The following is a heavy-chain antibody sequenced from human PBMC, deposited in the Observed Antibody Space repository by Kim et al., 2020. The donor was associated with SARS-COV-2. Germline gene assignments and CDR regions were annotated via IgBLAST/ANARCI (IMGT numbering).Heavy chain of an antibody. D-gene: IGHD1-26*01. J-gene: IGHJ4*02. CDR3: VRGRKPHMVGTLKVRDYFDS. CDR2: ISDDGTKR. CDR1: GFTFSRYC. V-gene: IGHV3-30*03. Sequence: GGSLRLSCAASGFTFSRYCMHWVRQAPGKGLEWVAMISDDGTKRNYADSVSGRFTISRDNSKNMLWLQMNGLRPEDTAVFYCVRGRKPHMVGTLKVRDYFDSWGQGTRVTVSS.